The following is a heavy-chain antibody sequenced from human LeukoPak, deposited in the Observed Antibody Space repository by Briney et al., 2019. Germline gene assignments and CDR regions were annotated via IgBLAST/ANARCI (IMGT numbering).Heavy chain of an antibody. V-gene: IGHV3-11*01. CDR2: ISSSGSTI. CDR3: ARDPGERWLQFAFDY. Sequence: GGSLRLSCAASGFTFSDYYISWIRQAPGKGLEWVSYISSSGSTIYYADSVKGRFTISRDNAKNSLYLQMNSLRAEDTAVYYCARDPGERWLQFAFDYWGQGTLVTVSS. D-gene: IGHD5-24*01. CDR1: GFTFSDYY. J-gene: IGHJ4*02.